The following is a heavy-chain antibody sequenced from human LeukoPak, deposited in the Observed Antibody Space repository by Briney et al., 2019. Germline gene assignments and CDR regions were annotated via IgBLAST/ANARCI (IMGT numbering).Heavy chain of an antibody. CDR2: IKTKSEGRTI. CDR1: GFTFTNAW. V-gene: IGHV3-15*07. CDR3: STDQGGDILTGC. Sequence: PGGSLRLSCAASGFTFTNAWMHWVRQAPGKGLEWVGRIKTKSEGRTIDYAAPVRGRFTISRDDSENTLYLQMNSLKTEDTALYYCSTDQGGDILTGCWGQGTLVTVSS. D-gene: IGHD3-9*01. J-gene: IGHJ4*02.